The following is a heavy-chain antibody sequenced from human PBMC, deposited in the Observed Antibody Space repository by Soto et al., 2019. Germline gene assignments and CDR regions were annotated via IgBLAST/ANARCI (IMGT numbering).Heavy chain of an antibody. V-gene: IGHV4-34*01. CDR2: INHSGST. J-gene: IGHJ4*02. Sequence: PSETLSLTCAVYGGSFSGYYWSWIRQPPGKGLEWIGEINHSGSTNYNPSLKSRVTISVDTSKNQFSLKLSSVIAADTAVYYCARGVDFDYWGQGTLVTVSS. CDR1: GGSFSGYY. CDR3: ARGVDFDY.